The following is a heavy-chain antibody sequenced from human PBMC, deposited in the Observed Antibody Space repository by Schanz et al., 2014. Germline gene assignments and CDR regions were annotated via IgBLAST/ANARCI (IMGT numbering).Heavy chain of an antibody. CDR1: GFSIRNHD. Sequence: EVQLVESGGGLVQPGGSLRLSCAASGFSIRNHDMHWVRQATGAGLEWVSAIGTAGDTFYLDSVKGRFTISRENAKNSLYLQMNSLRAGDTAVYYCARVPYGSRSYWDYWGQGTLVTVSS. V-gene: IGHV3-13*04. J-gene: IGHJ4*02. CDR3: ARVPYGSRSYWDY. D-gene: IGHD3-10*01. CDR2: IGTAGDT.